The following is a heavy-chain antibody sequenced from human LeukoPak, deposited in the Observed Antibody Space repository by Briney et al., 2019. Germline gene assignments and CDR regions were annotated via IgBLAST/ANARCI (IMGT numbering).Heavy chain of an antibody. J-gene: IGHJ5*02. CDR1: GGSISRSQYY. CDR2: IYYSGNT. CDR3: ARHEHKAVAGDT. Sequence: PSETLSLTCSVSGGSISRSQYYWGWIRQPPEKGLERIGTIYYSGNTFYNPSLKSRLTISVDTSKNQFSLKLTSVTAADTAMYYCARHEHKAVAGDTWGEGILVIVSS. V-gene: IGHV4-39*01. D-gene: IGHD6-19*01.